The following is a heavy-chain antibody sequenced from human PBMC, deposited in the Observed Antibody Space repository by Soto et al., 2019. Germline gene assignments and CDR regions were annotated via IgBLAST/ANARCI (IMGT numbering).Heavy chain of an antibody. Sequence: GGSLRLSCGVSGFTFRTYAMTWVRQAPGKGLEWVSGISGAGTATNYADSVKGRFTISRDNSKNTLYLQMTSLRAEDTGVYYCAKGSAGFSTSWADYWGQGTQVTVSS. CDR2: ISGAGTAT. CDR3: AKGSAGFSTSWADY. CDR1: GFTFRTYA. D-gene: IGHD6-13*01. V-gene: IGHV3-23*01. J-gene: IGHJ4*02.